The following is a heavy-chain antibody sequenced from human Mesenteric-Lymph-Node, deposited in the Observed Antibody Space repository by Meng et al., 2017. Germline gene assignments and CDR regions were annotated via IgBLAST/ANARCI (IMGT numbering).Heavy chain of an antibody. Sequence: GGSLRLSCAASGFTFSTNNMIWVRQAPGKGLEWVSSITSGSTYIYYANLVKGRFIISRDNAKNSLYLQMNNLRAEDTAVYYCARLWSDAFAIWGHGTMV. V-gene: IGHV3-21*01. J-gene: IGHJ3*02. CDR3: ARLWSDAFAI. CDR2: ITSGSTYI. CDR1: GFTFSTNN. D-gene: IGHD2-8*02.